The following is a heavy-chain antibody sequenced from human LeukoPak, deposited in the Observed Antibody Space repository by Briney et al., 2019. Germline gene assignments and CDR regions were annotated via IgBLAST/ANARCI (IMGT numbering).Heavy chain of an antibody. J-gene: IGHJ4*02. CDR1: GFIFSTYA. CDR2: ISGSGGST. D-gene: IGHD7-27*01. V-gene: IGHV3-23*01. CDR3: AKDKSNWGYYFNY. Sequence: GGSLRLSCEASGFIFSTYAMSWVRQAPGKGLEWVSGISGSGGSTYYADSVKGRFTISRDNSKNTLYLQMDSLRAEDTAVYYCAKDKSNWGYYFNYWGQGTLVTVSS.